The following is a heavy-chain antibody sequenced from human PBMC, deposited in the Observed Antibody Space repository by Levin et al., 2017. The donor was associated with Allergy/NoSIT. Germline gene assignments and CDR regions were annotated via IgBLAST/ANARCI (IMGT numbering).Heavy chain of an antibody. D-gene: IGHD3-10*01. CDR1: GFTFSTYG. J-gene: IGHJ5*02. V-gene: IGHV3-30*18. Sequence: GGSLRLSCAASGFTFSTYGMHWVRQAPGKGLEWVAVISYDGNTEYFADSVKGRFTISRDNSNNTVYLQMNSLRGDDTALYYCAKLEEPWFGEFDFDPWGQGTLVTVSS. CDR2: ISYDGNTE. CDR3: AKLEEPWFGEFDFDP.